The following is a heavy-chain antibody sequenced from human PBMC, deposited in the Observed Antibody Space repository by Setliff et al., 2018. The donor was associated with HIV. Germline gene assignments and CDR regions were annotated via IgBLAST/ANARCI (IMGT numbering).Heavy chain of an antibody. D-gene: IGHD2-21*01. CDR2: IKIKTDGGTI. V-gene: IGHV3-15*01. CDR3: ARVRYCGSPSCRKEFDF. CDR1: GFTISNVW. Sequence: GGSLRLSCAASGFTISNVWMTWVRQAPGKGLEWVGRIKIKTDGGTIDYAAPVKGRFTISRDDSKNTLYLQMNSLKTEDTAVYYCARVRYCGSPSCRKEFDFWGQGTLVTVSS. J-gene: IGHJ4*02.